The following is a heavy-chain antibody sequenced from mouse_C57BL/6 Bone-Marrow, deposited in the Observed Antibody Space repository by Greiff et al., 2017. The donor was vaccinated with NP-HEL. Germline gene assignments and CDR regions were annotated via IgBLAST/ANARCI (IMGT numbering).Heavy chain of an antibody. D-gene: IGHD1-1*01. V-gene: IGHV5-17*01. CDR3: ARPYYYGSRAWFAY. J-gene: IGHJ3*01. CDR2: ISSGSSTI. CDR1: GFTFSDYG. Sequence: EVKLMESGGGLVKPGGSLKLSCAASGFTFSDYGMHWVRQAPEKGLEWVAYISSGSSTIYYADTVKGRFTISRDNAKNTLFLQMTSLRSEDTAMYYCARPYYYGSRAWFAYWGQGTLVTVSA.